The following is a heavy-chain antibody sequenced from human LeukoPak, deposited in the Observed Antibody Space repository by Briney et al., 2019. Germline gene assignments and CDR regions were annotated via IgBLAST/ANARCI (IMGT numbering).Heavy chain of an antibody. CDR2: IYSGGST. CDR3: ARDRRTSIFGVVIVYYFDY. Sequence: GGSLRLSCAASGFTVSSNYMSWVRQAPGKGLEWVSVIYSGGSTYYADSVKGRFTISRDNSKNTLYLQMNSLSAEDTAVYYCARDRRTSIFGVVIVYYFDYWGQGTLVTVSS. J-gene: IGHJ4*02. V-gene: IGHV3-53*05. D-gene: IGHD3-3*01. CDR1: GFTVSSNY.